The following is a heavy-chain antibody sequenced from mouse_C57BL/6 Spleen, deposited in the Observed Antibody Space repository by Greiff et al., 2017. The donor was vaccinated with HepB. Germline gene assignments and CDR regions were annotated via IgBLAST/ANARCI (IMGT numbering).Heavy chain of an antibody. CDR3: ARKDDYDGGYFDY. CDR1: GYTFTSYW. Sequence: VQLQQPGAELVKPGASVKMSCKASGYTFTSYWITWVKQRPGQGLEWIGDIYPGSGSTNYNEKFKSKATLTVDTSSSTAYMQLSSLTSEDSAVYYCARKDDYDGGYFDYWGQGTTLTVSS. CDR2: IYPGSGST. D-gene: IGHD2-4*01. V-gene: IGHV1-55*01. J-gene: IGHJ2*01.